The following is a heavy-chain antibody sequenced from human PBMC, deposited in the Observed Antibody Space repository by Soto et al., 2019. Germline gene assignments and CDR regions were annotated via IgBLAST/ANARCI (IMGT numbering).Heavy chain of an antibody. CDR2: VIPVFNTS. Sequence: QVQLEQSGPEVKRPGTSVKVSCKASGGAFGRYSVSWVRQAPGQGLEWIGGVIPVFNTSNYSLKFQGRVAIFADLSTNTVFMELRSLRSEDTALYYCARGDEMTAVTIFEDWGQGTLVTVSS. V-gene: IGHV1-69*01. CDR3: ARGDEMTAVTIFED. CDR1: GGAFGRYS. J-gene: IGHJ4*02. D-gene: IGHD4-17*01.